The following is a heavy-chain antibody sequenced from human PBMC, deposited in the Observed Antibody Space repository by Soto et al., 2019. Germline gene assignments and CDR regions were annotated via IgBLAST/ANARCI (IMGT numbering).Heavy chain of an antibody. V-gene: IGHV3-74*01. J-gene: IGHJ5*02. D-gene: IGHD2-21*02. CDR3: ARDHANCGGDCYTNLFDP. CDR2: INSDGSRT. CDR1: GFTFTSHW. Sequence: SLRLSCAASGFTFTSHWMHWVRQAPGKGLVWVSRINSDGSRTYYADSVKDRFTISRDNAKNTLYLQMNSLRAEDTAVYYCARDHANCGGDCYTNLFDPWGQGTLVTVSS.